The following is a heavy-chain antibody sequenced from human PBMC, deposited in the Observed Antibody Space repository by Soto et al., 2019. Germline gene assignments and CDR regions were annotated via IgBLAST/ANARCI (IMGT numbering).Heavy chain of an antibody. J-gene: IGHJ4*02. V-gene: IGHV3-33*01. CDR1: GFFFNEYG. Sequence: QVQLVESGGGVVQPGRSLRPSCAASGFFFNEYGMHWVRQAPGKGREGGAVIWYDGSNKYYADSVKGRFTFSRDNTKNTMSLQMNSLRVEDTAVYYCARWGCSGSNCNLNQRSFDLWGQGTLVTVSS. CDR3: ARWGCSGSNCNLNQRSFDL. D-gene: IGHD2-15*01. CDR2: IWYDGSNK.